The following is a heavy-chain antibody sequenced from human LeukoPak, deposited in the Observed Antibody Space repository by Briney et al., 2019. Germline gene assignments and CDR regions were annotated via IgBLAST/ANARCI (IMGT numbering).Heavy chain of an antibody. CDR2: INANNGNT. Sequence: ASVTVSCKASGYTFNTYAISWVRQAPGQGLEWMGWINANNGNTNYAQKFQDRVSMTTDTSTSTAYLDLRSLRSDDTAMYYCARAARELQNMIVLVINDAFDVWGQGTMVTVSS. V-gene: IGHV1-18*01. J-gene: IGHJ3*01. D-gene: IGHD3-22*01. CDR3: ARAARELQNMIVLVINDAFDV. CDR1: GYTFNTYA.